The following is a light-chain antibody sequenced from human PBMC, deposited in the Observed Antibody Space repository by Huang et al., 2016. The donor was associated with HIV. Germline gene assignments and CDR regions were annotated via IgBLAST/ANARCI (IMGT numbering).Light chain of an antibody. V-gene: IGKV3-15*01. CDR2: GAS. J-gene: IGKJ1*01. CDR1: QSVATN. CDR3: QQYHNWPPWT. Sequence: DIVLAQSPATLSVSPGERAALSCRASQSVATNLAWFQQRPGQAPRLLISGASTRANGVSARFSGSGSGTDFTLTISSLQSEDSAVYYCQQYHNWPPWTFGLGTKVEIK.